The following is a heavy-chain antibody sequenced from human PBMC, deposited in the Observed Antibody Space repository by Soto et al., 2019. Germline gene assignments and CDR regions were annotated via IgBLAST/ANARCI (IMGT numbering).Heavy chain of an antibody. CDR3: ARDINYYDSSGYPYY. D-gene: IGHD3-22*01. J-gene: IGHJ4*02. CDR1: GYTFTSYG. V-gene: IGHV1-18*01. CDR2: ISAYNGNT. Sequence: QVQLVQSGAEVKKPGASVKVSCKASGYTFTSYGISWVRQAPGQGLEWMGWISAYNGNTNYAQKLQGRVTMTTDTSSSTAYMELRSLRSDDTAVYYCARDINYYDSSGYPYYWGQGTLVTVSS.